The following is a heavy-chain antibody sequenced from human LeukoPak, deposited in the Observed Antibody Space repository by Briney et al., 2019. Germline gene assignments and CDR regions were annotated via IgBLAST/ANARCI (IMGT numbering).Heavy chain of an antibody. J-gene: IGHJ4*02. D-gene: IGHD2-15*01. CDR3: TACSGGSCSTRIDY. V-gene: IGHV3-15*01. CDR1: GFTFSNAW. CDR2: IKSKTDGGTT. Sequence: GGSLGPSCAASGFTFSNAWMSWVRQAPGKGLEWVGRIKSKTDGGTTDYAAPVKGRFTISRDDSKNTLYLQMNSLKTEDTAVYCTTACSGGSCSTRIDYWGQGTLVTVSS.